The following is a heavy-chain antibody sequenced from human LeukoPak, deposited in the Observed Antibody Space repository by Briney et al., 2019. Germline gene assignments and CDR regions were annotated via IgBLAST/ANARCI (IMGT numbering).Heavy chain of an antibody. CDR1: GGSIRSSYYY. CDR2: IYDSGST. V-gene: IGHV4-39*07. J-gene: IGHJ4*02. Sequence: SETLYLTCTVSGGSIRSSYYYWGWIRQPPGKGLEWIGSIYDSGSTYYNPSLKSRVTISVDTSKNQFSLKLSSVTAADTAVYYCARGRGAAVDYWGQGTLVTVSS. CDR3: ARGRGAAVDY. D-gene: IGHD6-13*01.